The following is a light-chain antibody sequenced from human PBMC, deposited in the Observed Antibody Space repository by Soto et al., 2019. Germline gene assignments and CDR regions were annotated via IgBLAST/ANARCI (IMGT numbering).Light chain of an antibody. Sequence: EIVLTQSPGTLSLSPGDRATLFCRASQSVSSSYLAWYQQRIGQAPRLLIYDASTRATGIPARFSGSGSGTEFTLTISSLQSEDFAVYYCQQYSNWRTFGQGTKVDIK. V-gene: IGKV3-15*01. CDR3: QQYSNWRT. J-gene: IGKJ1*01. CDR1: QSVSSS. CDR2: DAS.